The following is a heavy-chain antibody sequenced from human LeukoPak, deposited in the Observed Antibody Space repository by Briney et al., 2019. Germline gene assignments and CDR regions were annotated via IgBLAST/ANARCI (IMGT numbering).Heavy chain of an antibody. V-gene: IGHV4-34*01. CDR3: ARGAQNIAAAGIYYYYMDV. Sequence: SSETLSLTCAVYGGSFSGYYWSWIRQPPGKGLEWIGEINHSGSTNYNPSLKSRVTISVDTSKNQFSLKLSSVTAADTAVYYCARGAQNIAAAGIYYYYMDVWGKGTTVTVSS. CDR2: INHSGST. D-gene: IGHD6-13*01. J-gene: IGHJ6*03. CDR1: GGSFSGYY.